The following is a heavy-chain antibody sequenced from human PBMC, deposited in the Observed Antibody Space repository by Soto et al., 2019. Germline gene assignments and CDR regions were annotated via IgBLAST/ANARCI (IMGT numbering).Heavy chain of an antibody. CDR2: IQTKTGGGTA. Sequence: EVQLVASGGALVKPGEYLRLYCAGSGLSFSDVTMTWVRQLPGKGLEWVGRIQTKTGGGTADYPAAVRGRFTISRDDSKNTLYLQLNSLKTEDTAVYYCATDYGWAFQIWSQGTTVTVSS. V-gene: IGHV3-15*02. CDR1: GLSFSDVT. J-gene: IGHJ3*02. D-gene: IGHD4-17*01. CDR3: ATDYGWAFQI.